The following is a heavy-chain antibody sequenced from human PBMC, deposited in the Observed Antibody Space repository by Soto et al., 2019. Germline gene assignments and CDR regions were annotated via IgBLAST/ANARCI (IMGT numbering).Heavy chain of an antibody. CDR1: GGTFSSYA. D-gene: IGHD3-10*01. V-gene: IGHV1-69*01. CDR3: ARVTSMVRGVIDNWFDP. J-gene: IGHJ5*02. CDR2: IIPMYGPA. Sequence: QVPLVQSGAEVKKPGSSVTVSYKASGGTFSSYAIHWVRQAPGQGLEWMGGIIPMYGPAKYAQRFQGRVTITADESTTTVYMELTSLTSQDTAGYYFARVTSMVRGVIDNWFDPWGHGTLVTVSS.